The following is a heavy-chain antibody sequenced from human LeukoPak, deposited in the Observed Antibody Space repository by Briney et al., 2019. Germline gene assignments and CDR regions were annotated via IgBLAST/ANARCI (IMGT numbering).Heavy chain of an antibody. CDR3: ARGSPTHPYSSGWYSDFDY. J-gene: IGHJ4*02. Sequence: GGSLRLSCAASGFTVSSNYMSWVRQAPGKGLEWVSVIYSGGSTYYADSVKGRFTISRDNSKNTLYLQMNSLRAEDTAVYYCARGSPTHPYSSGWYSDFDYWGQGTLVTVSS. CDR2: IYSGGST. D-gene: IGHD6-19*01. CDR1: GFTVSSNY. V-gene: IGHV3-66*01.